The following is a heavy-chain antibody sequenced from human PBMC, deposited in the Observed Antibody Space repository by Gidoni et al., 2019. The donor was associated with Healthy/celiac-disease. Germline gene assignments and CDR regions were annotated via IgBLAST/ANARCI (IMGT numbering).Heavy chain of an antibody. CDR1: GFTLSSYS. CDR3: ARDLGEYDEAFDI. V-gene: IGHV3-21*01. D-gene: IGHD3-10*01. CDR2: ISSSSSYI. J-gene: IGHJ3*02. Sequence: EVQLVESGGGLVKPGGSLRLSCAASGFTLSSYSMNWVRQAPGKGLEWVSSISSSSSYIYYADSVKGRFTISRDNAKNSLYLQMNSLRAEDTAVYYCARDLGEYDEAFDIWGQGTMVTVSS.